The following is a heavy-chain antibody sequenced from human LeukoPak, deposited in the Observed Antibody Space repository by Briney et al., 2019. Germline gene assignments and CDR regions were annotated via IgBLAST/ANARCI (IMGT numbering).Heavy chain of an antibody. D-gene: IGHD6-13*01. CDR3: AKDLAAAYGGVDY. CDR1: GFTFDDYA. Sequence: LRLSCAASGFTFDDYAMHWVRQAPGKGLEWVSGISWNSGSIGYADSVKGRFTISRDNAKNSLYLQMNSLRAEDTALYYCAKDLAAAYGGVDYWGQGTLVTVSS. V-gene: IGHV3-9*01. CDR2: ISWNSGSI. J-gene: IGHJ4*02.